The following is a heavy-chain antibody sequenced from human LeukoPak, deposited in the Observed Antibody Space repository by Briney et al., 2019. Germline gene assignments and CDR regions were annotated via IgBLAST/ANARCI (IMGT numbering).Heavy chain of an antibody. V-gene: IGHV4-30-2*01. CDR3: ARAPSITMVRGVIKASDH. CDR1: GGSISSGGYY. CDR2: IYHSGST. J-gene: IGHJ4*02. D-gene: IGHD3-10*01. Sequence: PSETLSLTCTVSGGSISSGGYYWSWIRQPPGKGLEWIGYIYHSGSTYYNPSLKSRVTISVDRSKNQFSLKLSSVTAADTAVYYCARAPSITMVRGVIKASDHWGQGTLVTVSS.